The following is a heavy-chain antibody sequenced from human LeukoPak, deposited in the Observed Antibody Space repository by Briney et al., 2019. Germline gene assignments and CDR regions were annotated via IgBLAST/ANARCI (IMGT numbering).Heavy chain of an antibody. D-gene: IGHD5-12*01. CDR3: ARHQGDDIVATNWFDP. CDR1: GGSISSYH. J-gene: IGHJ5*02. CDR2: IYYSGST. Sequence: PSETLSLTCTVSGGSISSYHWSWIRQPPGKGLEWIGYIYYSGSTNYNPSLKSRVTISVDTSKNQFSLKLSSVTAADTAVYYCARHQGDDIVATNWFDPWGQGTLVTVSS. V-gene: IGHV4-59*08.